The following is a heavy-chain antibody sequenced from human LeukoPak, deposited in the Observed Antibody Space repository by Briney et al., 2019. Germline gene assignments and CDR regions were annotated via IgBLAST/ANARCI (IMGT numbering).Heavy chain of an antibody. CDR3: ARGPVYSGGRDLDY. V-gene: IGHV3-7*05. J-gene: IGHJ4*02. CDR2: IKQGGSEK. CDR1: GFTFSNFY. D-gene: IGHD6-19*01. Sequence: PGGSLRLSCAASGFTFSNFYMSWVRQAPGKGLEWVANIKQGGSEKYYVDSVKGRFTISRDNDKNSLYLQMNSLRAEDTAVYYCARGPVYSGGRDLDYWGQGTLVTVSS.